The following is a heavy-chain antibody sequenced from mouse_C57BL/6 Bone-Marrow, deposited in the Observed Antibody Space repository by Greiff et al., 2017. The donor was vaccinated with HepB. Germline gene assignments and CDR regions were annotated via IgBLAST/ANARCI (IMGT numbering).Heavy chain of an antibody. CDR2: ISSGGSYT. V-gene: IGHV5-6*01. CDR1: GFTFSSYG. D-gene: IGHD1-1*02. J-gene: IGHJ3*01. Sequence: EVKVVESGGDLVKPGGSLKLSCAASGFTFSSYGMSWVRQTPDKRLEWVATISSGGSYTYYPDSVKGRFTISRDKAKNTLYLQMSSLKSEDTAMYYCARLLWSFAYWGQGTLVTVSA. CDR3: ARLLWSFAY.